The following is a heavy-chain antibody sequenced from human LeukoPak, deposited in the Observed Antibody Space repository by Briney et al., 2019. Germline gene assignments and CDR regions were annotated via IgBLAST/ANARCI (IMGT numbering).Heavy chain of an antibody. V-gene: IGHV4-4*07. CDR2: IYTSGST. J-gene: IGHJ4*02. Sequence: SETLSLTCTVSGGSISSYYWSWIRQPAGKGLEWIGRIYTSGSTNYNPSLKSRVTMSVDTSKNQFSLKLSSVTAADTAVYYCARLPAGDVDTAMVTGFDYWGQGTLVTVSS. CDR1: GGSISSYY. D-gene: IGHD5-18*01. CDR3: ARLPAGDVDTAMVTGFDY.